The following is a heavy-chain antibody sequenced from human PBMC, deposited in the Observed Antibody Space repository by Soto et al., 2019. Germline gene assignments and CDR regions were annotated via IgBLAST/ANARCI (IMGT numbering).Heavy chain of an antibody. CDR3: ARDREGLFCSGGSCYSGVYGMDV. D-gene: IGHD2-15*01. CDR2: IYYSGST. CDR1: GGSISSYY. V-gene: IGHV4-59*01. J-gene: IGHJ6*02. Sequence: PSETLSLTCSVSGGSISSYYWSWIRQPPGKGLEWIGYIYYSGSTNYNPSLKSRVTISVDTSKDQFSLKLSSVTAADTAVYYCARDREGLFCSGGSCYSGVYGMDVWGQGTTVTVSS.